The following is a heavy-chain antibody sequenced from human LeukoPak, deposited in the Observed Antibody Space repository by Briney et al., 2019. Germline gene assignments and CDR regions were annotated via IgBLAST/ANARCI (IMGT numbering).Heavy chain of an antibody. V-gene: IGHV4-4*07. J-gene: IGHJ3*02. CDR2: IYTCGST. Sequence: SETLSLTCTVSGGSISSYYWSWIRQPAGKGLEWIGRIYTCGSTNYNPSLKSRVAMSVDTSKNQFSLKLSSVTAADTAVYYCARVALAGAFDIWGQGTMVTVSS. D-gene: IGHD6-19*01. CDR3: ARVALAGAFDI. CDR1: GGSISSYY.